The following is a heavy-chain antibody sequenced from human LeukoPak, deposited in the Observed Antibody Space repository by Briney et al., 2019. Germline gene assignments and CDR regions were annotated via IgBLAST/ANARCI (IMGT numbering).Heavy chain of an antibody. D-gene: IGHD2-15*01. CDR1: GFTSSSYN. J-gene: IGHJ4*02. Sequence: GGSLRPSCAASGFTSSSYNMNWVRQAPGKGLEWVSSISTSSSYINYADSVKGRFTISRDNAKNSVYLQMNSLRAEDTAVYYCARDKDRASAGRCYLPDDWGQGTLVTVSS. V-gene: IGHV3-21*01. CDR3: ARDKDRASAGRCYLPDD. CDR2: ISTSSSYI.